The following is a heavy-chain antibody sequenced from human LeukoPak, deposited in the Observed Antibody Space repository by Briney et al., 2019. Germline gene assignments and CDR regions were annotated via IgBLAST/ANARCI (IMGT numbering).Heavy chain of an antibody. D-gene: IGHD5-24*01. V-gene: IGHV4-59*12. CDR2: IYYSGST. CDR3: ARLRDGHNWYFDP. CDR1: GGSISSYY. Sequence: SETLSLTCTVSGGSISSYYWSWIRQPPGKGLEWIGYIYYSGSTNYNPSLKSRVTISVDTSKNQFSLKLSSVTAADTAVYYCARLRDGHNWYFDPWGRGTLVTVSS. J-gene: IGHJ2*01.